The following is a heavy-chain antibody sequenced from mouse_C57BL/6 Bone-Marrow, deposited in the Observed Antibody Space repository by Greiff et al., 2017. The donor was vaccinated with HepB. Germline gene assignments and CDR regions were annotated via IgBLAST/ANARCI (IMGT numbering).Heavy chain of an antibody. J-gene: IGHJ3*01. V-gene: IGHV1-81*01. CDR3: GRHYGTAWFAY. D-gene: IGHD1-1*01. Sequence: QVQLKESGAELARPGASVKLSCKASGYTFTSYGISWVKQRTGQGLEWIGEIYPRSGNTYYNEKFKGKATLTADKSSSTAYMELRSLTSEDSAVYFCGRHYGTAWFAYWGHGTLVTVSA. CDR1: GYTFTSYG. CDR2: IYPRSGNT.